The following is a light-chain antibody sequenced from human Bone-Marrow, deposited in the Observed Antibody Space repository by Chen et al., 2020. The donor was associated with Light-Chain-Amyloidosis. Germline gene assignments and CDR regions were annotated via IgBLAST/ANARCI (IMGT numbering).Light chain of an antibody. CDR1: SGTIASNY. V-gene: IGLV6-57*04. CDR2: EHN. Sequence: NFMLTQPHSVSESPGKTVTISCTRSSGTIASNYVHWYQQRPGSAPIIVLYEHNQRPSGVPDRFSGPIDSSSNSASLTISALKTDDEADYHCQSYDNNYSVVFGGGTKLTVL. J-gene: IGLJ2*01. CDR3: QSYDNNYSVV.